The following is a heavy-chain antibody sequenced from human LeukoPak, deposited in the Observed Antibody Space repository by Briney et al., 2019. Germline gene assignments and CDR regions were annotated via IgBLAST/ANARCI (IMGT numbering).Heavy chain of an antibody. Sequence: ASVKASCKASGGTFSSYTISWVRQAPGQGLEWMGRIIPILGIANYAQKFQGRVTITADKSTSTAYMELSSLRSEDTAVYYCAREYCGGDCYPYYYYYYMDVWGKGTTVTVSS. CDR1: GGTFSSYT. J-gene: IGHJ6*03. D-gene: IGHD2-21*01. V-gene: IGHV1-69*04. CDR3: AREYCGGDCYPYYYYYYMDV. CDR2: IIPILGIA.